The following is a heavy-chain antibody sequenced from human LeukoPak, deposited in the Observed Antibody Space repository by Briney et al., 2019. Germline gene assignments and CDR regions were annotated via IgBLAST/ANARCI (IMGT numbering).Heavy chain of an antibody. V-gene: IGHV3-23*01. CDR1: GFTFSSYA. CDR2: FSGSGGGT. CDR3: ARVDFWSGLDYYYNYMDV. D-gene: IGHD3-3*01. Sequence: GGSLRLSCAASGFTFSSYAMSWVRQAPGKGLEWVSAFSGSGGGTYYADSVKGRFTISRDNSRNTVSLQMNSLRAEDTAVYYCARVDFWSGLDYYYNYMDVWGKGTTVTVSS. J-gene: IGHJ6*03.